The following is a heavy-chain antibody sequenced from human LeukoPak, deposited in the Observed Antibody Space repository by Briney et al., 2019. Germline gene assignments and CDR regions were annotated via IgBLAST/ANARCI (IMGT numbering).Heavy chain of an antibody. CDR2: ISWNSGSI. D-gene: IGHD6-19*01. V-gene: IGHV3-9*01. CDR1: GFTFDDYA. Sequence: GGSLRLSCAASGFTFDDYAMHWVRQAPGKGLEWVSGISWNSGSICYADSVDGRFTISRDNSKNTMYLKMNSLRADDTAVYYCARSHSPRPGIPVAGYGGYFDYWGQGALVTVSS. CDR3: ARSHSPRPGIPVAGYGGYFDY. J-gene: IGHJ4*02.